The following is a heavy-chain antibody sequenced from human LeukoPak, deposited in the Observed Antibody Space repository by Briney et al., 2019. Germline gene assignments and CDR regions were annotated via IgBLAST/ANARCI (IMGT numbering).Heavy chain of an antibody. Sequence: SETLSLTCTVSGYSISSGYYWGWIRQPPGKGLEWIGSIYHSGSTYYNPSLKSRVTISVDTSKNQFSLKLSSVTAADTAVYYCARADYYGRGKVDYWGQGTLVTVSS. J-gene: IGHJ4*02. CDR3: ARADYYGRGKVDY. V-gene: IGHV4-38-2*02. D-gene: IGHD3-10*02. CDR1: GYSISSGYY. CDR2: IYHSGST.